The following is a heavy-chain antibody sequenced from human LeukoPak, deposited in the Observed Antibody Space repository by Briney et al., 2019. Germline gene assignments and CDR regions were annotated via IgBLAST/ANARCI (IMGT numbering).Heavy chain of an antibody. J-gene: IGHJ4*02. CDR2: ISSSSSYI. Sequence: PGGSLRLSCAASGFTVSSNYMSWVRQAPGKGLEWVSSISSSSSYIYYADSVKGRFTISRDNAKNSLYLQMNSLRAEDTAVYYCARVHGSYGYPADYWGQGTLVTVSS. CDR1: GFTVSSNY. V-gene: IGHV3-21*01. D-gene: IGHD5-18*01. CDR3: ARVHGSYGYPADY.